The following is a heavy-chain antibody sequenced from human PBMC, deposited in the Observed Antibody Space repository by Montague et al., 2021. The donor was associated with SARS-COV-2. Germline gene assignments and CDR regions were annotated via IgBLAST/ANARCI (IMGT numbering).Heavy chain of an antibody. D-gene: IGHD3-10*01. Sequence: SETLSLTCTVSGGSISSSSYYWGWIRQPPGKGLEWIGSIYYSGSTYYNPSLKSPVTISVDTSKNQFSLKLSSVTAADTAVYYCARREDYYGSGSYPNWGQGTLVTVSS. CDR3: ARREDYYGSGSYPN. J-gene: IGHJ4*02. V-gene: IGHV4-39*01. CDR2: IYYSGST. CDR1: GGSISSSSYY.